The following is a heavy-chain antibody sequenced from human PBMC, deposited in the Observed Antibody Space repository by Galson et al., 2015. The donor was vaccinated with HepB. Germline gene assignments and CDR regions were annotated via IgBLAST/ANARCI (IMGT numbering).Heavy chain of an antibody. CDR3: AKDLERLGYGMDV. CDR2: IWYDGGNK. Sequence: SLRLSCAASGFTFSSYGMHWVRQAPGKGLEWVAVIWYDGGNKYYADSVKGRFTISRDNSKNTLYLQMNSLRAEDTAVYYCAKDLERLGYGMDVWGQGTTVTVSS. D-gene: IGHD3-3*01. V-gene: IGHV3-33*06. J-gene: IGHJ6*02. CDR1: GFTFSSYG.